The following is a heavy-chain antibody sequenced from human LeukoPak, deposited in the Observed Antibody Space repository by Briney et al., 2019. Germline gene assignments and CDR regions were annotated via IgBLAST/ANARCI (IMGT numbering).Heavy chain of an antibody. CDR1: GFAFSTYG. CDR3: ATLVDYDRSGYYLPTDNYHGMDV. V-gene: IGHV3-33*01. J-gene: IGHJ6*02. Sequence: GGSLRLSCAASGFAFSTYGIHWVRQAPGKGLEWVALIWYDGSNKYYADSVKGRFTISRDNSKNTLYLQMNSLRAEDTAVYYCATLVDYDRSGYYLPTDNYHGMDVWGQGTTVTVTS. CDR2: IWYDGSNK. D-gene: IGHD3-22*01.